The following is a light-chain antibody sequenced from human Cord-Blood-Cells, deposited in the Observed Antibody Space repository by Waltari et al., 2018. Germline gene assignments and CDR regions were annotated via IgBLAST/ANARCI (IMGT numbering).Light chain of an antibody. CDR1: SSDVGGYNY. V-gene: IGLV2-11*01. J-gene: IGLJ1*01. CDR3: CSYAGSYTFV. Sequence: QSALTQPRSVSGSPGQSVTISCPGTSSDVGGYNYVSWYQQHPGKAPKSMIYDVSKRPSGFPDRFSGSKAGNTASLTISGLQAEDEADYYCCSYAGSYTFVFGTGTKVTVL. CDR2: DVS.